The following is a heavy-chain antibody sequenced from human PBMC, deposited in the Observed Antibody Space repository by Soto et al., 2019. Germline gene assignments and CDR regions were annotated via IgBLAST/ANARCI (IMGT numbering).Heavy chain of an antibody. Sequence: EVQLVDSGGGLVQPGGSLRLSCAASGLTFSNYWMSWVRQAPGKGREWVANIKQDGSEQYYSDSVNGRFTISRDNAKNSLYLQMNSLRAEDTAVYYCAGARPQEKRWPGYWGQGTLVTVSS. CDR3: AGARPQEKRWPGY. V-gene: IGHV3-7*04. CDR1: GLTFSNYW. CDR2: IKQDGSEQ. D-gene: IGHD3-16*01. J-gene: IGHJ4*02.